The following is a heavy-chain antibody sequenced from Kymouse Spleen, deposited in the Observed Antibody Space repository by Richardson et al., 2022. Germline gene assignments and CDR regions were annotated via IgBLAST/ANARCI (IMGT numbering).Heavy chain of an antibody. V-gene: IGHV3-73*02. J-gene: IGHJ4*02. CDR1: GFTFSGSA. Sequence: EVQLVESGGGLVQPGGSLKLSCAASGFTFSGSAMHWVRQASGKGLEWVGRIRSKANSYATAYAASVKGRFTISRDDSKNTAYLQMNSLKTEDTAVYYCTRLEAAAPFDYWGQGTLVTVSS. D-gene: IGHD6-13*01. CDR2: IRSKANSYAT. CDR3: TRLEAAAPFDY.